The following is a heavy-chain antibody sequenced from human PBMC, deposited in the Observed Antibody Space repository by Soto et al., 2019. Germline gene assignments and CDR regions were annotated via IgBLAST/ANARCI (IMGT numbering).Heavy chain of an antibody. V-gene: IGHV3-30*18. CDR1: GFTFSSYG. J-gene: IGHJ4*02. CDR3: AKAIGMGQYSSGFDY. Sequence: QVQLVESRGGVVQPGRSLRLSCAASGFTFSSYGMHWVRQAPGKGLEWVAVISYDGSNKYYADSVKGRFTISRDNSKNTLYLQMNSLRAEDTAVYYCAKAIGMGQYSSGFDYWGQGTLVTVSS. D-gene: IGHD6-19*01. CDR2: ISYDGSNK.